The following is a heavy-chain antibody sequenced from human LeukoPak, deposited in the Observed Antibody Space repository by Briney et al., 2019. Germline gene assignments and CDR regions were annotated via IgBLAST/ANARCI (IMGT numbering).Heavy chain of an antibody. V-gene: IGHV3-23*01. CDR2: IGAYAART. CDR1: GFDFSSYA. D-gene: IGHD1-26*01. Sequence: TGGSLRLSCVASGFDFSSYAMTWVRQAPGRGLEWVSTIGAYAARTYYADSVKGRFTTSRENSKSTLSLQMNSLRAEDTALYYCAKDSLGGGSSLINWFDSWGQGVWVTVSS. CDR3: AKDSLGGGSSLINWFDS. J-gene: IGHJ5*01.